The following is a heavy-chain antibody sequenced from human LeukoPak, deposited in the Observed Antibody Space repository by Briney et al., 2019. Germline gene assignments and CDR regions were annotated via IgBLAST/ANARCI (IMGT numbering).Heavy chain of an antibody. Sequence: PGGSLRLSCAASGFTFSSYGMHWVRQAPGKGLEWVAVISYDGSNKYYADSVKGRFTISRDNSKNTLYLQMNSLRAEDTAVYYCAKAISGAIDAFDIWGQGTMVTVSS. J-gene: IGHJ3*02. V-gene: IGHV3-30*18. CDR3: AKAISGAIDAFDI. D-gene: IGHD6-19*01. CDR2: ISYDGSNK. CDR1: GFTFSSYG.